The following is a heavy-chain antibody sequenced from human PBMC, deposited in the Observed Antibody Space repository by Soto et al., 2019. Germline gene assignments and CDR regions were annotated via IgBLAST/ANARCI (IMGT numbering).Heavy chain of an antibody. CDR2: IIPIFGTA. D-gene: IGHD3-16*02. CDR3: ARNDYIWGSYRRTDY. CDR1: GGTFSSYA. J-gene: IGHJ4*02. Sequence: EASVKVSCKASGGTFSSYAISWVRQAPGQGLEWMGGIIPIFGTANYAQKFQGRVTITADESTNTAYMELRSLRSDDTAVYYCARNDYIWGSYRRTDYWGQGIRGTVSP. V-gene: IGHV1-69*13.